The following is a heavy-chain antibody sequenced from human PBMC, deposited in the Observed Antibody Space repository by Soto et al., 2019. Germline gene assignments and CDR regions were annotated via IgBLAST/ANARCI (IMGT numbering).Heavy chain of an antibody. Sequence: ASVKVSCKASGYTFTSYGISWVRQAPGQGLEWMGWISAYNGNTNYAQKLQGRVTMTTDTSTSTAYMELRSLRSDDTAVYYCARERYYDFWSGYPSYGMDVWGKGTTVTVSS. J-gene: IGHJ6*04. CDR1: GYTFTSYG. CDR2: ISAYNGNT. V-gene: IGHV1-18*01. D-gene: IGHD3-3*01. CDR3: ARERYYDFWSGYPSYGMDV.